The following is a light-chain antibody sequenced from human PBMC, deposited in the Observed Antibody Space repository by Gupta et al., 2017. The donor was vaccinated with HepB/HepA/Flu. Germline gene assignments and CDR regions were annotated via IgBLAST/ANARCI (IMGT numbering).Light chain of an antibody. J-gene: IGKJ1*01. CDR2: KAS. V-gene: IGKV1-5*03. CDR3: QQYNSYRWT. Sequence: DIQMTQSPSTLSASVGDRVTITCRASQSISSWLAWYQQKPGKTPKLLIYKASSVESGVSSRFSGSGSGTEFTLTISSLQPDDFATYYCQQYNSYRWTFGQGTKVEIK. CDR1: QSISSW.